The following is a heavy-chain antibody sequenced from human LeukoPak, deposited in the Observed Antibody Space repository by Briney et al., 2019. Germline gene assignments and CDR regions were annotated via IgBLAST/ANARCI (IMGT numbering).Heavy chain of an antibody. Sequence: PGGSLRLSCAASGFTFSSYAMSWVRQAPGKGLEWVSGISGTGDSTHYTDSVKGRFTITRDISKNTLYLQMNSLGVEDTAVYYCAKAHAYGEDYWGQGTLVTVSS. V-gene: IGHV3-23*01. J-gene: IGHJ4*02. CDR2: ISGTGDST. D-gene: IGHD4-17*01. CDR1: GFTFSSYA. CDR3: AKAHAYGEDY.